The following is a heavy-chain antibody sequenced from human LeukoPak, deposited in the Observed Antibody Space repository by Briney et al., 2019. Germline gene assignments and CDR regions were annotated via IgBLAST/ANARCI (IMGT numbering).Heavy chain of an antibody. J-gene: IGHJ1*01. V-gene: IGHV4-31*03. CDR2: IYYSGST. CDR3: ASTLTYYYDFDQYFQH. CDR1: GASISSGGYY. Sequence: SETLSLTCTVSGASISSGGYYWSWIRQHPGKGLEWIGYIYYSGSTYYNPSLKSRVTISVDTSKNQFSLKLSSVTAADTAVYYCASTLTYYYDFDQYFQHWGQGTLVTVSS. D-gene: IGHD3-22*01.